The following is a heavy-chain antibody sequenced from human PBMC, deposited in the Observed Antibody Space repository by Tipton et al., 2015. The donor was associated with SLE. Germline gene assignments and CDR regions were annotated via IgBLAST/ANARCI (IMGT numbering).Heavy chain of an antibody. CDR2: INHSGST. Sequence: TLSLTCTVSGGSISSYYWSWIRQPPGKGLEWIGEINHSGSTNYNPSLKSRVTISVDTSKNQFSLKLSSVTAADTAVYYCAREARMGSYYDFWSGYSYYGMDVWGQGTTVSVSS. J-gene: IGHJ6*02. D-gene: IGHD3-3*01. CDR1: GGSISSYY. V-gene: IGHV4-34*01. CDR3: AREARMGSYYDFWSGYSYYGMDV.